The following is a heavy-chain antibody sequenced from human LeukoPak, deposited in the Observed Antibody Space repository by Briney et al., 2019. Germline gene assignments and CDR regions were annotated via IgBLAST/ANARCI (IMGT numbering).Heavy chain of an antibody. Sequence: SETLSLTCTVSGGSISGYYWSWIRQPPGKGLEWIGEINHSGSTNYNPSLKSRVTISVDTSKNQFSLKLSSVTAADTAVYYCARGLGDIVVVPAANNWFDPWGQGTLVTVSS. V-gene: IGHV4-34*01. J-gene: IGHJ5*02. CDR1: GGSISGYY. D-gene: IGHD2-2*01. CDR3: ARGLGDIVVVPAANNWFDP. CDR2: INHSGST.